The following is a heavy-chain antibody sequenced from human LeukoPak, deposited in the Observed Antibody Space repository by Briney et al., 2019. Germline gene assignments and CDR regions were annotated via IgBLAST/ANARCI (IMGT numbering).Heavy chain of an antibody. CDR2: IYHSGST. Sequence: PSETLSFTCAVSGYSISSDNSWVWIRQPPGQGLEWTGGIYHSGSTYYNPSLKSRVTMSVDTSKNQFSLKLSSVTAADTAVYYCARAPRDSSSSNYMRRFDYWGQGTLVTVSS. V-gene: IGHV4-38-2*01. CDR3: ARAPRDSSSSNYMRRFDY. D-gene: IGHD3-22*01. CDR1: GYSISSDNS. J-gene: IGHJ4*02.